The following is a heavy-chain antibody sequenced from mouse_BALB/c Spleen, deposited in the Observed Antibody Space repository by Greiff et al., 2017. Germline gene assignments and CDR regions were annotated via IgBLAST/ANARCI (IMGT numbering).Heavy chain of an antibody. Sequence: QVQLQQSGAELVRPGTSVKISCKASGYTFTNYWLGWVKQRPGHGLEWIGDIYPGGGYTNYNEKFKGKATLTADTSSSTAYMQLSSLTSEDSAVYFCARGHYGSSYAMDYWGQGTSVTVSS. D-gene: IGHD1-1*01. CDR1: GYTFTNYW. V-gene: IGHV1-63*02. CDR2: IYPGGGYT. J-gene: IGHJ4*01. CDR3: ARGHYGSSYAMDY.